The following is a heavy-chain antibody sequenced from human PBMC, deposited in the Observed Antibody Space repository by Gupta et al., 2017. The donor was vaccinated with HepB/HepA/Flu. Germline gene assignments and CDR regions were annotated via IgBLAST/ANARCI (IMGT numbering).Heavy chain of an antibody. CDR3: AIGRAAGGGVDY. CDR2: IHHSGST. Sequence: QVQLQESGPALVKPSGTLCLTCAVPGGSISSSNWWRWVRQPPGKGLEWIGEIHHSGSTNYNPALKGRRTISVDKPKKQFSLKLRSEPAADTAVYYCAIGRAAGGGVDYGCQGTLVTVSS. CDR1: GGSISSSNW. J-gene: IGHJ4*02. V-gene: IGHV4-4*02. D-gene: IGHD6-13*01.